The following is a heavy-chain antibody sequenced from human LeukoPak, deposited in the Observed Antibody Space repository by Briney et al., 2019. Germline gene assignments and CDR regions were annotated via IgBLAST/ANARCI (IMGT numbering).Heavy chain of an antibody. CDR2: IWYDGSNK. Sequence: SGGSLRLSCAASGFTFSSYGMHWVRQAPGKGLEWVAVIWYDGSNKYYADSVKGRFTISRDNSKNTLCLQMNSLRAEDTAVYYCARPDGWYYYDSSTWPHAFDIWGQGTMVTVSS. D-gene: IGHD3-22*01. CDR1: GFTFSSYG. J-gene: IGHJ3*02. V-gene: IGHV3-33*01. CDR3: ARPDGWYYYDSSTWPHAFDI.